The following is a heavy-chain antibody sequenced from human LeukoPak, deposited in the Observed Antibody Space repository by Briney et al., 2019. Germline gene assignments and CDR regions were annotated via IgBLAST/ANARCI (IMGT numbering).Heavy chain of an antibody. CDR2: INQDGSEK. CDR3: ARDRPAARSDY. J-gene: IGHJ4*02. V-gene: IGHV3-7*01. D-gene: IGHD6-6*01. CDR1: GFTFSSYR. Sequence: GGSLRLSCAASGFTFSSYRMSWVRQAPGKGLEWVANINQDGSEKYYVDSVKGRFTISRDNAKNSLYLQMNSLRAEDTAVYYCARDRPAARSDYWGQGTLVTVSS.